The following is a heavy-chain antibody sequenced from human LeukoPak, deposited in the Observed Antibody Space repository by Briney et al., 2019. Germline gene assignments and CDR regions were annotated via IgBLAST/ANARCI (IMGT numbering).Heavy chain of an antibody. V-gene: IGHV3-23*01. CDR1: GFTFSNYA. Sequence: GGSLRLSCAASGFTFSNYAMKWVRQAPGKGLEWVSSITSGGKTYYADSVRGRFTISRDNSRSMLYLQTNSLRAEDTAVYYCAKDTTPGYCSGGSCSFAFDIWGQGTMVTVSS. D-gene: IGHD2-15*01. CDR2: ITSGGKT. CDR3: AKDTTPGYCSGGSCSFAFDI. J-gene: IGHJ3*02.